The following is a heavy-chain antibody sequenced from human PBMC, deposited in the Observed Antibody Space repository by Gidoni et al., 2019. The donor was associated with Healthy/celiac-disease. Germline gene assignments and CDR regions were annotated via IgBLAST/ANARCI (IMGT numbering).Heavy chain of an antibody. J-gene: IGHJ4*02. CDR3: AKDTYYDFWSGSFDY. CDR2: MRWNSGSI. D-gene: IGHD3-3*01. V-gene: IGHV3-9*01. Sequence: EVQLVESGGGLVQPGRSRRLSCPASGFTFADYAMHWVRQAPGKGLEWVSGMRWNSGSIGYADSLKGRFTIARDNAKNSLYLQMNSLRAEDTALYYCAKDTYYDFWSGSFDYWGQGTLVTVSS. CDR1: GFTFADYA.